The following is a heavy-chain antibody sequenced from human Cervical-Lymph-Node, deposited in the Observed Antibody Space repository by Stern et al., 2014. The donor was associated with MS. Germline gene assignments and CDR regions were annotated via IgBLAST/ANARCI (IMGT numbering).Heavy chain of an antibody. CDR2: ISNRGRDS. V-gene: IGHV3-23*01. Sequence: EVQLLESGGGLIQPGGSLTLSCAASGFPFSKSAMTWVRKAPVKGLEWVSSISNRGRDSSFADSVKGLFSISRDNSMNTLFLHMSSLSAEDTATYFCAKQIGYCSDGNCYFDFWGQGTLVSVSS. CDR3: AKQIGYCSDGNCYFDF. D-gene: IGHD2-15*01. J-gene: IGHJ4*02. CDR1: GFPFSKSA.